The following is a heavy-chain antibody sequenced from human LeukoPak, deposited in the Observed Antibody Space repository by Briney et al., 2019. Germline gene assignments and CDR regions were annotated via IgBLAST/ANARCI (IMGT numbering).Heavy chain of an antibody. CDR3: AKAPVTTCSGAYCYPFDY. CDR1: GFTFSSYS. CDR2: ISSSSSYI. D-gene: IGHD2-15*01. Sequence: GGSLRLSCAASGFTFSSYSMNWVRQAPGKGLEWVSFISSSSSYIYYADSVKGRFTISRDSSKNTLYLLMNSLRAGDAAVYYCAKAPVTTCSGAYCYPFDYWSQGTLVTVSS. J-gene: IGHJ4*02. V-gene: IGHV3-21*04.